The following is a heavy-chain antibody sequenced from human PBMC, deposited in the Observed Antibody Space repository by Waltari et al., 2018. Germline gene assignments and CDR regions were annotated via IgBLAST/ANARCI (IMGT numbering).Heavy chain of an antibody. CDR1: GGSISSYY. V-gene: IGHV4-4*07. J-gene: IGHJ3*02. D-gene: IGHD3-22*01. CDR2: IYTRGST. CDR3: ARVITMIGGAFDI. Sequence: QVQLQESGPGLVKPSETLSLTCTVSGGSISSYYWTWIRQPAGKGLEWIGRIYTRGSTNYNPSLKSRVTMSVDTSKNQFSRKLSSVTAADTAVYYCARVITMIGGAFDIWGQGTMVTVSS.